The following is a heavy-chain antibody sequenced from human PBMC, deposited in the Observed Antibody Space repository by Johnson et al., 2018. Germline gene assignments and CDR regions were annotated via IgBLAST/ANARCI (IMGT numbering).Heavy chain of an antibody. CDR1: CGSISDSNYY. J-gene: IGHJ3*02. V-gene: IGHV4-39*07. D-gene: IGHD3-22*01. CDR2: IYYTGST. Sequence: QVQLQQSGPGLVKPSETLSLTCTVSCGSISDSNYYWGWVRQPPGKGLEWIGNIYYTGSTYYKSSLKSRVTISEDTSSNRFSLKLSSGTAADTAVYFWARDGSSYSLDAFDMWGQGTMVTVSS. CDR3: ARDGSSYSLDAFDM.